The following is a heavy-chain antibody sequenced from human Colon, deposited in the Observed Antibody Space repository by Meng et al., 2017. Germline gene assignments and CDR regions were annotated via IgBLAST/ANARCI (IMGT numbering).Heavy chain of an antibody. CDR2: IDYHGVT. J-gene: IGHJ5*02. D-gene: IGHD4-17*01. V-gene: IGHV4-34*01. CDR1: GGSFNGFY. CDR3: ATGLRHGDWFDP. Sequence: SETLSLTCAVSGGSFNGFYWSWIRQPPGKGLEWIGEIDYHGVTNYNSSLKSRLTISLDTSKKQISLPLTSVTAADTAVYYCATGLRHGDWFDPWGQGTLVTVSS.